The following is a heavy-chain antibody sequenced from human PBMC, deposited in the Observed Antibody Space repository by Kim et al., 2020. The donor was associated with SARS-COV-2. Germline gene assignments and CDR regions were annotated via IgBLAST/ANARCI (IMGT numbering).Heavy chain of an antibody. J-gene: IGHJ5*02. V-gene: IGHV4-39*01. CDR3: ARHIKGITIFRVVTDWFDP. CDR1: GGSISSSSYY. CDR2: IYYSGST. Sequence: SETLSLTCTVSGGSISSSSYYWGWIRQPPGKGLEWIGSIYYSGSTYYNPSLKSRVTISVDTSKNQFSLKLSSVTAADTAVYYCARHIKGITIFRVVTDWFDPWGQGTLVTVSS. D-gene: IGHD3-3*01.